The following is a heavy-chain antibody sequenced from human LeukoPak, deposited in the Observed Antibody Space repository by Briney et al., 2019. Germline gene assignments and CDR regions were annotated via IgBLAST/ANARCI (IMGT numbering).Heavy chain of an antibody. CDR3: AGYYDSSGYLDFDY. CDR2: IYYSGST. CDR1: GGSISSGGYY. J-gene: IGHJ4*02. V-gene: IGHV4-31*03. Sequence: SETLSLTCSVSGGSISSGGYYWSWIRQHPGKGLEWIGYIYYSGSTYYNPSLKSRVTISVDTSKNQFSLKLSSVTAADTAVYYCAGYYDSSGYLDFDYWGQGTLVTVSS. D-gene: IGHD3-22*01.